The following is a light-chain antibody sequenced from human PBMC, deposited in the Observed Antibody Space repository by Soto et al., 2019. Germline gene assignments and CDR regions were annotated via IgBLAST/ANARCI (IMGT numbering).Light chain of an antibody. CDR2: AAS. CDR3: LQDHDYPWT. Sequence: ALQMTQSPSSLSASVGDRVTITCRASQGIRNDLGWYQQKPGKAPKLLIYAASSLQSGVPSRFSGSGSGTDFSLTISSLQPEDFATYYCLQDHDYPWTFGQGTKVDNK. V-gene: IGKV1-6*01. J-gene: IGKJ1*01. CDR1: QGIRND.